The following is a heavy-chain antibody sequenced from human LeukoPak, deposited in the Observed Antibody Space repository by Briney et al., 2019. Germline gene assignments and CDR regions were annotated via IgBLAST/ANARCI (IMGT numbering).Heavy chain of an antibody. D-gene: IGHD1-26*01. V-gene: IGHV3-30*18. CDR2: ISYDGSNK. CDR3: AKDFSGSYFISHQGEDLRGRHDAFDI. Sequence: GGSLRLSCAASGFTFSSYGMHWVRQAPGKGLEWVAVISYDGSNKYYADSVKGRFTISRDNSKNTLYLQMNSLRAEDTAVYYCAKDFSGSYFISHQGEDLRGRHDAFDIWGQGTMVTVSS. CDR1: GFTFSSYG. J-gene: IGHJ3*02.